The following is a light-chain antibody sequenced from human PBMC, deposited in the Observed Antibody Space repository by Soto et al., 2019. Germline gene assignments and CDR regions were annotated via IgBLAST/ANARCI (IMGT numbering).Light chain of an antibody. V-gene: IGKV3-11*01. CDR1: QSVSSY. Sequence: EIVLTQSPATLSLSPGERATLSCRASQSVSSYLAWYQQKPGQAPRLLISDASNRATGIPARFSGSGSGTDFTLTISSLEPEDFAVYYCQQRSNWLLTFGGVTKADIK. CDR2: DAS. J-gene: IGKJ4*01. CDR3: QQRSNWLLT.